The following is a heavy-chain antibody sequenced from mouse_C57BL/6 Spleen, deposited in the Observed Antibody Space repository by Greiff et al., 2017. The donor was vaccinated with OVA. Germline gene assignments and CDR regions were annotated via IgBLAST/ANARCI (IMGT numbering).Heavy chain of an antibody. CDR2: IRRKSSNYAT. Sequence: EVKLMESGGGLVQPKGSLKLSCAASGFTFNTYAMHWVRQAPGKGLEWVARIRRKSSNYATYYADSVKDRFTISRDDSQSMLYLQMNNLKTEDTAVDYCVGDYDVLYYAMDYWGQGTSVTVSS. CDR1: GFTFNTYA. CDR3: VGDYDVLYYAMDY. V-gene: IGHV10-3*01. D-gene: IGHD2-12*01. J-gene: IGHJ4*01.